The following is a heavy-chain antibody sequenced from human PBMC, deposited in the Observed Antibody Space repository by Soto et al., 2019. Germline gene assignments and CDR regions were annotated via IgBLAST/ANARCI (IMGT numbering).Heavy chain of an antibody. V-gene: IGHV3-21*01. CDR3: ATQPGIAAAGTYWDYYGMDV. J-gene: IGHJ6*02. CDR2: ISGNGEIT. CDR1: GYPFSHYW. D-gene: IGHD6-13*01. Sequence: GESLRLSCAASGYPFSHYWMHWVRQASGKGLEWVSTISGNGEITYYADSVKGRFTISRDNAKNSLYLQMNSLRAEDTAVYYCATQPGIAAAGTYWDYYGMDVWGQGTTVTVSS.